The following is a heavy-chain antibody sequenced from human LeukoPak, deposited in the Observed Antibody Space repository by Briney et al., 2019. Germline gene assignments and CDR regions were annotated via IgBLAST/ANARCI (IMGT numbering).Heavy chain of an antibody. CDR2: IYYSGST. D-gene: IGHD2-15*01. CDR3: ARWYPRFSHYEI. Sequence: PSETLSLTCTVSGGSISSYYWSWIRQPPGKGLEWIGYIYYSGSTNYNPSLKSRVTISVDTSKNQFSLKLSSVTAADTAVYYCARWYPRFSHYEIWGQGTMVTVSS. V-gene: IGHV4-59*08. J-gene: IGHJ3*02. CDR1: GGSISSYY.